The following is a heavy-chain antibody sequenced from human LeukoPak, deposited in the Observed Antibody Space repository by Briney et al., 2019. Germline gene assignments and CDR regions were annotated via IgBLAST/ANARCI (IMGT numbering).Heavy chain of an antibody. V-gene: IGHV3-30-3*01. CDR1: GFTFSSYA. CDR2: ISYDGSNK. D-gene: IGHD3-22*01. CDR3: AKGWDYETTFDP. Sequence: GGSLRLSCAASGFTFSSYAMHWVRQAPGKGLEWVAVISYDGSNKYYADSVKGRFTISRDNAKNSLYLQMNSLRAEDTALYYCAKGWDYETTFDPWGQGALVTVSS. J-gene: IGHJ5*02.